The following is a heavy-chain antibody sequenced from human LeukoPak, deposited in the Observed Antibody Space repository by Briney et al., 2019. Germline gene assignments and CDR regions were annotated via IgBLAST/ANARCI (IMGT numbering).Heavy chain of an antibody. V-gene: IGHV4-61*02. J-gene: IGHJ5*02. Sequence: SETLSLICTVSGDSLSRGVYHCGWIRQPAGKGLGWIGRLYDSGSTRYNPSLTSRVTISMDKSKNQFCLEMTSVTAADTAVYYCARDYYDSSGSINWFDLWGQGTLVTVSS. CDR1: GDSLSRGVYH. CDR3: ARDYYDSSGSINWFDL. D-gene: IGHD3-22*01. CDR2: LYDSGST.